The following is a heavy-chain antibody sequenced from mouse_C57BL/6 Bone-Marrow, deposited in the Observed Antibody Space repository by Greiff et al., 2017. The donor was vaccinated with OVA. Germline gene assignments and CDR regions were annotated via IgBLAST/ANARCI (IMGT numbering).Heavy chain of an antibody. D-gene: IGHD3-2*02. CDR3: ARPAQAFYYAMDY. CDR2: IYPGSGST. V-gene: IGHV1-55*01. CDR1: GYTFTSYW. Sequence: QVQLQQPGAELVKPGASVKMSCKASGYTFTSYWITWVKQRPGQGLEWIGDIYPGSGSTNYNEKFKSKATLTVDTSSSTAYMQLSSLTSEDSAVYYCARPAQAFYYAMDYWGQGTSVTVSA. J-gene: IGHJ4*01.